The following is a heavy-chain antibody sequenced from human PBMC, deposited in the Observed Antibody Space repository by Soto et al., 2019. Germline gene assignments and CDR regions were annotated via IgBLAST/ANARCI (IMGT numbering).Heavy chain of an antibody. V-gene: IGHV4-4*02. CDR2: ISHTGTT. CDR1: GDSRSGSQW. J-gene: IGHJ4*02. CDR3: GRVISSRDDYFDY. Sequence: ETLSLTCAVSGDSRSGSQWWSWVRLPPGKGLEWIGEISHTGTTNYNPPLKSRVTMSVDKSKNQFYLNLTSVTAADTAVYYCGRVISSRDDYFDYWGQGTVVTVSS. D-gene: IGHD2-2*01.